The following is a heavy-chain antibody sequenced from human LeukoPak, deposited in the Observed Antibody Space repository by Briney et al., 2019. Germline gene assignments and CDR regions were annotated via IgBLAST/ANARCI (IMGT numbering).Heavy chain of an antibody. CDR1: GGTFSSYA. J-gene: IGHJ5*02. CDR3: ARHPRNVLLWFGESVWFDP. D-gene: IGHD3-10*01. CDR2: IIPIFSTT. V-gene: IGHV1-69*05. Sequence: EASVKVSCNASGGTFSSYAISWVRQAPGHGLEWMGGIIPIFSTTNYAQKFQGRVTITTDESTSTAYMELSSLRSEDTAVYCSARHPRNVLLWFGESVWFDPWGQGTLVTVSS.